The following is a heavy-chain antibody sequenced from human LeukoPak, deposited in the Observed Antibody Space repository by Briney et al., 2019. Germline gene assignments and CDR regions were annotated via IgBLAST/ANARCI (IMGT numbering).Heavy chain of an antibody. CDR2: ISHSGST. V-gene: IGHV4-38-2*02. D-gene: IGHD4-11*01. Sequence: PSETLSLPCTVSGYSISSAYYGGWIRQPPGKGLEWIATISHSGSTYYNPSLKSRVTISADTSQNQHSLKLSSVTAADTAVYYCARVNTVMAAFDYWGQGTPVTVSS. CDR3: ARVNTVMAAFDY. CDR1: GYSISSAYY. J-gene: IGHJ4*02.